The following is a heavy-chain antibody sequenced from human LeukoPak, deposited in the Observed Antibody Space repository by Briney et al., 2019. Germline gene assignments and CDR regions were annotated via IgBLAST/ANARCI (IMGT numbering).Heavy chain of an antibody. D-gene: IGHD4-23*01. Sequence: PSETLSLTCTASGGSISSNYWSWIRQPPGKGLEWIGYISYSGSTNYNPSLESRVTISGDTSKNHFSLKLSSVTAADTAVYYCARLPQNYGGNARFDSWGQGTLVTVSS. CDR2: ISYSGST. CDR3: ARLPQNYGGNARFDS. V-gene: IGHV4-59*01. J-gene: IGHJ4*02. CDR1: GGSISSNY.